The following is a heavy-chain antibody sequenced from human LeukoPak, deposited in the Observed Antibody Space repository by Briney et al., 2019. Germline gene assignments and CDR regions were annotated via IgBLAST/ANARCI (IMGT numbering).Heavy chain of an antibody. CDR1: GFTISNYA. Sequence: PGGSLRLSCAASGFTISNYAMSWVRQAPGKGLEWVSAFSGSGDNTYYADSVRGRFTISRDNSKDTLYLQMKNLRAVDTAMYYCAKDGRYYFGSGSYPFDSWGQGTRVTVS. D-gene: IGHD3-10*01. CDR2: FSGSGDNT. J-gene: IGHJ5*01. V-gene: IGHV3-23*01. CDR3: AKDGRYYFGSGSYPFDS.